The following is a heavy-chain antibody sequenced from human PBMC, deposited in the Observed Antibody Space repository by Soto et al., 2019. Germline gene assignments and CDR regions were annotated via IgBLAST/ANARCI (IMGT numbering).Heavy chain of an antibody. J-gene: IGHJ3*02. CDR2: INPNSGGT. CDR1: GYTFTGYY. CDR3: ARDLAHYYDSSGYYSDAFDI. D-gene: IGHD3-22*01. V-gene: IGHV1-2*04. Sequence: ASVKVSCKASGYTFTGYYMHWVRQAPGQGLEWMGWINPNSGGTNYAQKFQGWVTMTRDTSISTAYMELSRLRSDDTAVYYCARDLAHYYDSSGYYSDAFDIWGQGTMVTVSS.